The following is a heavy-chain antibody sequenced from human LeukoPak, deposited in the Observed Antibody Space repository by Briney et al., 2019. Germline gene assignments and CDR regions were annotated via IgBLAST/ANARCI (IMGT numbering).Heavy chain of an antibody. CDR2: MNPNNGNT. D-gene: IGHD3-3*01. J-gene: IGHJ6*02. CDR3: ARGWRYYDFWSGYWERRKDYYGMEV. V-gene: IGHV1-8*01. CDR1: GYTFTSYD. Sequence: ASVKVSCKPSGYTFTSYDINWVRQATGQGLEGMGWMNPNNGNTVYAQKFQGRVTMTRNTSISTAYMELSSLRSEDTAVYYCARGWRYYDFWSGYWERRKDYYGMEVWGPGTTVTVSS.